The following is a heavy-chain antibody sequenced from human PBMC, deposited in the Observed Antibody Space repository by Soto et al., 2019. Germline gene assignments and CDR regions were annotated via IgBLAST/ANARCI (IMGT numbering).Heavy chain of an antibody. CDR3: ARDTVGFDP. Sequence: PVRSRSLSCAASGFTFSDHYMLLSRQAQGKGLEWVSYISSSGSTIYYADSVKGRFTISRDNAKNSLYLQMNSLRAEDTDVYYCARDTVGFDPWGQGNLVTVT. CDR2: ISSSGSTI. CDR1: GFTFSDHY. J-gene: IGHJ5*02. V-gene: IGHV3-11*01.